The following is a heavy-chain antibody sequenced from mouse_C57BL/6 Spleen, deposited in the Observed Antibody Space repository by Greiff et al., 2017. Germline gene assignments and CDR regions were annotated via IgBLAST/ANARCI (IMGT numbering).Heavy chain of an antibody. Sequence: EVKLMESGGGLVKPGGSLKLSCAASGFTFSDYGMHWVRQAPEKGLEWVAYISSGSSTIYYADTVKGRFTISRDNAKDTLFLQMTSLRSEDTAMYYCARGLPIAYWGQGTLVTVSA. CDR3: ARGLPIAY. V-gene: IGHV5-17*01. CDR2: ISSGSSTI. CDR1: GFTFSDYG. D-gene: IGHD2-2*01. J-gene: IGHJ3*01.